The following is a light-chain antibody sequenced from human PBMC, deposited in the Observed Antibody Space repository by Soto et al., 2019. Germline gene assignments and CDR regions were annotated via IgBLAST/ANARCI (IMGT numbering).Light chain of an antibody. V-gene: IGKV1-5*01. CDR2: DAS. Sequence: DIQMTQSPSTLSASVGDRVTITCRASQSISSWLAWYQQKPGKAPKLLIYDASSLESGVPSRFSGSGSGTEFTLTSSSLQPDDFATYYCQQYNSYSRLTFGGGTKVEIK. J-gene: IGKJ4*02. CDR1: QSISSW. CDR3: QQYNSYSRLT.